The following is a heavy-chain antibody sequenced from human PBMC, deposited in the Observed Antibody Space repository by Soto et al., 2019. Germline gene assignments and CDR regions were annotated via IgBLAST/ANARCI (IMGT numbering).Heavy chain of an antibody. D-gene: IGHD6-19*01. CDR2: ISSSSSYI. V-gene: IGHV3-21*01. Sequence: EVQLVESGGGLVKPGGSLRLSCAASGFTFSSYSMNWVRQTPGKGLEWVSSISSSSSYIYYADSVKGRFTISRDQAKNSLYLQMNSLRAEDTAVYYCARGAVAGPYYYYGMDVWGQGTMVTVSS. J-gene: IGHJ6*02. CDR3: ARGAVAGPYYYYGMDV. CDR1: GFTFSSYS.